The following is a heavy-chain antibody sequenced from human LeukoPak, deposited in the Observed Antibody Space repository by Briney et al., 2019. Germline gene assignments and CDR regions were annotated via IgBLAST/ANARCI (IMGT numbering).Heavy chain of an antibody. CDR2: ISSSSSTI. J-gene: IGHJ4*02. CDR3: AVGYCSGGSCYFFDY. Sequence: GGSLRLSCAASGFTFSSYSMNWVRQAPGKGLEWVSYISSSSSTIHYADSVKGRFTISRDNAKNSLYLQMNSLRAEDTAVYYCAVGYCSGGSCYFFDYWGQGTLVTVSS. CDR1: GFTFSSYS. V-gene: IGHV3-48*01. D-gene: IGHD2-15*01.